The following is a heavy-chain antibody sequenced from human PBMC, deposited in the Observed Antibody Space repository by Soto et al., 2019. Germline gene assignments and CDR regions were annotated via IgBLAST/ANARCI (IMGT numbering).Heavy chain of an antibody. D-gene: IGHD1-26*01. CDR1: GGSISTYY. V-gene: IGHV4-59*01. J-gene: IGHJ4*02. Sequence: SETLSLTCTVSGGSISTYYWSWIRQPPGKGLEWIGSIYYSGSTNYSPSLNNRVTMSVDPSKNQFSLKLSSVTAADTAVYYCARDSYSGSYLGVYPHHYFDYGGQGTQVTVS. CDR2: IYYSGST. CDR3: ARDSYSGSYLGVYPHHYFDY.